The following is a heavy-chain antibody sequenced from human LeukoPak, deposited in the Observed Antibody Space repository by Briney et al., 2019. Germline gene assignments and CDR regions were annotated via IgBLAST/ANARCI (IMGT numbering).Heavy chain of an antibody. CDR1: GFTFDDYA. CDR3: AKAQSSSLIRFAFDI. D-gene: IGHD6-6*01. V-gene: IGHV3-9*03. CDR2: ISWNSGSI. Sequence: GRSLRLSCAASGFTFDDYAMHWVRQAPGKGLEWVSGISWNSGSIGYADSVKGRFTISRVNAKNSLYLQMNSLRAEDMALYYCAKAQSSSLIRFAFDIWGQGTMVTVSS. J-gene: IGHJ3*02.